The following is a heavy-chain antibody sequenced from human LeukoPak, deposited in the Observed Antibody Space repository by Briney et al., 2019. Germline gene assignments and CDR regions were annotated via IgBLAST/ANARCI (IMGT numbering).Heavy chain of an antibody. V-gene: IGHV4-39*07. J-gene: IGHJ1*01. CDR2: IYYSGST. CDR3: ARGGSIAAAGTIGDFQH. CDR1: GGSISSSSYY. Sequence: SETLSLTCTVSGGSISSSSYYWGWIRQPPGKGLEWIGSIYYSGSTYYNPSLKSRVTISVDTSKNQFSLKLSSVTAADTAVYYCARGGSIAAAGTIGDFQHWGQGTLVTVSS. D-gene: IGHD6-13*01.